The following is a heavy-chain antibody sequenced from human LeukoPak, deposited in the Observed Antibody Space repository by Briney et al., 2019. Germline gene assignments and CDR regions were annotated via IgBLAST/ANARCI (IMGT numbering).Heavy chain of an antibody. V-gene: IGHV3-74*01. J-gene: IGHJ4*02. Sequence: GGSLRLSCAASGFTFSGYWMHWVRQAPGKGLVWVSRINKDGSTTSYADSVKGRFTISRDNAKNTLDPQMNSLRAEDTAVYYCARGDFWSGYYTNDYWGQGTLVTVSS. D-gene: IGHD3-3*01. CDR3: ARGDFWSGYYTNDY. CDR2: INKDGSTT. CDR1: GFTFSGYW.